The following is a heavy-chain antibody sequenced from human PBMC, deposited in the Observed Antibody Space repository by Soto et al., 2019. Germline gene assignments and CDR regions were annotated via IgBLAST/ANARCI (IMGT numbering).Heavy chain of an antibody. D-gene: IGHD6-25*01. Sequence: EVQLVESGGGLVQPGGSLRLSCETSGFTFSNYWMTWVRQAPEKGLEWVANIKKDGSQKNFVDSVKGRFTISRDNAKNSLYLHMDSLRVEDTAIYYCVKEIASAQWGQGTMVTVSS. J-gene: IGHJ4*02. CDR2: IKKDGSQK. CDR1: GFTFSNYW. V-gene: IGHV3-7*01. CDR3: VKEIASAQ.